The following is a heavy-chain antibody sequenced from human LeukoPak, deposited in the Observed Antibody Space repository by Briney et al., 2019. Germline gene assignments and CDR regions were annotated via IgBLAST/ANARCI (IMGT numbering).Heavy chain of an antibody. Sequence: GGSLRLSCAASGFTFRTYYMNWVRQTPGKGLEWVSYISPSSGAIHYADSVKGRFTISRDNAKNSLYLQMNSLRDEDTAVYYCASFSSWYVNWFDPWGQGTLVTVSS. D-gene: IGHD6-13*01. J-gene: IGHJ5*02. CDR3: ASFSSWYVNWFDP. CDR2: ISPSSGAI. V-gene: IGHV3-48*02. CDR1: GFTFRTYY.